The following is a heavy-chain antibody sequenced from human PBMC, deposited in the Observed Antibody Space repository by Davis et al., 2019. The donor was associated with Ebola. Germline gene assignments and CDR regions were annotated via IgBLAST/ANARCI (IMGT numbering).Heavy chain of an antibody. V-gene: IGHV4-59*11. J-gene: IGHJ6*02. Sequence: PSETLSLICSVSGASISSHNWSWIRQPPGKGPEWIGYIYNVGSTDYNPSLNSRVTISLDKSKNQLSLELNSVTAADTGVYYCAKFTSGWFWSPYGLDVWGRGTTVSVSS. CDR1: GASISSHN. D-gene: IGHD6-19*01. CDR3: AKFTSGWFWSPYGLDV. CDR2: IYNVGST.